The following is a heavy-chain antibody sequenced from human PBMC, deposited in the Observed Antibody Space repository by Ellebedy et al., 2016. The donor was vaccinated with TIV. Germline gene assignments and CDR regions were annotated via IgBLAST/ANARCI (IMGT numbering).Heavy chain of an antibody. V-gene: IGHV4-34*01. J-gene: IGHJ4*02. CDR3: VRGEGVMDY. CDR2: INHSGST. Sequence: SETLSLXXAVYGGSFSGYYWSWIRQPPGKGLEWIGEINHSGSTNYNPSLKSRVTMSVDTSKNQFSLKLSSVTAADTAVYYCVRGEGVMDYWGQGTLVTVSS. D-gene: IGHD3-16*01. CDR1: GGSFSGYY.